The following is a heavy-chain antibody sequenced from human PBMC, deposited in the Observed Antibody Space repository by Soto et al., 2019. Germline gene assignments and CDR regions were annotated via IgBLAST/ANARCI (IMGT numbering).Heavy chain of an antibody. CDR3: GRVRIAAVSLVTRYDAFDI. CDR2: ITPIFGTA. Sequence: SVKVSCKASGGTFSSYAISWVRQAPGQGLEWMGGITPIFGTANYAQKFQGRVTITADESTSTAYMELSSLRSEDTAVYYCGRVRIAAVSLVTRYDAFDIWGQGTMVTVSS. CDR1: GGTFSSYA. V-gene: IGHV1-69*13. D-gene: IGHD6-13*01. J-gene: IGHJ3*02.